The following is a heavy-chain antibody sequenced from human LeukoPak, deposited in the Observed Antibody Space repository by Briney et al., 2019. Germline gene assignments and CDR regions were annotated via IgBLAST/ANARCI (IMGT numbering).Heavy chain of an antibody. CDR3: ARDDAASYYYYGMDV. CDR1: GYTFTGYY. D-gene: IGHD6-25*01. J-gene: IGHJ6*02. CDR2: INPNSGGT. V-gene: IGHV1-2*06. Sequence: ASVKVSCKASGYTFTGYYMHWVRQAPGQGLEWMGRINPNSGGTNYAQKFQGRVTMTRDTSISTAYMELSGLRSDDTAVYYCARDDAASYYYYGMDVWGQGTTVTVSS.